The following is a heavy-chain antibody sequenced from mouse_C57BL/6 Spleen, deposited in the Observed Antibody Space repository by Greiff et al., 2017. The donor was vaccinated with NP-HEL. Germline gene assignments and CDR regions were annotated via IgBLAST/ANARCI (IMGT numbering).Heavy chain of an antibody. CDR3: ARFSNWDEGIAY. V-gene: IGHV1-80*01. CDR2: IYPGDGDT. J-gene: IGHJ3*01. CDR1: GYAFSGYW. Sequence: VQLQQSGAELVKPGASVKISCKASGYAFSGYWMNWVKQRPGKGLEWIGQIYPGDGDTNYNGKFKGKATLTADKSSSTAYMQLSSLTSEDSAVYFCARFSNWDEGIAYWGQGTLVTVSA. D-gene: IGHD4-1*01.